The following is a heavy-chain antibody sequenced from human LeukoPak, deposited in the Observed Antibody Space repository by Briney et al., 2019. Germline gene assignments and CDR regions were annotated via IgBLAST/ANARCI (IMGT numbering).Heavy chain of an antibody. D-gene: IGHD6-13*01. CDR1: GDSVSNNY. CDR2: IYYSGST. J-gene: IGHJ4*02. V-gene: IGHV4-59*02. Sequence: SETLSLTCTVSGDSVSNNYWSWIRQPPGKGLEWIGYIYYSGSTNYNPSLKSRVTISVDTSKNQFSLKLSSVTAADTAVYYCARDLDGSSWYLDYWGQGTLVTVSS. CDR3: ARDLDGSSWYLDY.